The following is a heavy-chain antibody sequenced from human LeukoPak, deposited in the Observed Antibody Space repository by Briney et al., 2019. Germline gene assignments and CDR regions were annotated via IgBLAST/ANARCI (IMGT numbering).Heavy chain of an antibody. CDR1: GFTFSSYG. CDR2: IRYDGSNK. J-gene: IGHJ4*02. Sequence: PGGSLRLSCAASGFTFSSYGMHWLRQAPGKGLEWVAFIRYDGSNKQYADSVKGRFTISRDNSKNTLYLQMNSLRAEDTTLYYCAKQYSGSMYYFDYSGQGTLVTVSS. D-gene: IGHD1-26*01. V-gene: IGHV3-30*02. CDR3: AKQYSGSMYYFDY.